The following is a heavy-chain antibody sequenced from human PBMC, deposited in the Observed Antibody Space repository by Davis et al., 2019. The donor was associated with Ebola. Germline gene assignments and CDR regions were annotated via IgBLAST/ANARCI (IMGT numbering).Heavy chain of an antibody. V-gene: IGHV3-23*01. J-gene: IGHJ6*02. D-gene: IGHD5-12*01. CDR3: ARHGYSGHDYRAYFYGMDV. CDR2: ISGRGGST. CDR1: GFTFSSYG. Sequence: PGGSLRLSCAASGFTFSSYGMNWVRQAPGKGLEWVSTISGRGGSTHYADSVKGRFTISRDNYKNTLYLQMNSLRAEDTAVYYCARHGYSGHDYRAYFYGMDVWGQGTTVTVTS.